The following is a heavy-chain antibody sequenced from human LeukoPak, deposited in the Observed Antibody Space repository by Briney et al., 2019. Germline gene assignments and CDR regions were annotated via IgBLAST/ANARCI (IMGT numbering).Heavy chain of an antibody. V-gene: IGHV4-59*12. D-gene: IGHD3-10*01. Sequence: PSETLSLTCTVSSDSISSYYWSWIRQPPGKGLEWIGFIYYSGSTNYNPSLKSRVTISVDTSKNQFSLKLSSVTAADTAVYYCARVRGRLWFGETYFDYWGQGTLVTVSS. CDR3: ARVRGRLWFGETYFDY. CDR1: SDSISSYY. J-gene: IGHJ4*02. CDR2: IYYSGST.